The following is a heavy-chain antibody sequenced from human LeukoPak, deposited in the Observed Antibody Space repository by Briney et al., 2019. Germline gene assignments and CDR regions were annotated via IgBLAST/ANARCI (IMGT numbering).Heavy chain of an antibody. CDR2: ISYSSSYI. CDR3: ARDLDAAMVTLRRGDY. D-gene: IGHD5-18*01. J-gene: IGHJ4*02. Sequence: GGSLRLSCAASGFTFSSYSMNWVRQAPGKGLEWVSSISYSSSYIYYAGSVKGRFTISRDNAKNSLYLQMSSLRAEDTAVYCCARDLDAAMVTLRRGDYWGQGTLVTVSS. V-gene: IGHV3-21*01. CDR1: GFTFSSYS.